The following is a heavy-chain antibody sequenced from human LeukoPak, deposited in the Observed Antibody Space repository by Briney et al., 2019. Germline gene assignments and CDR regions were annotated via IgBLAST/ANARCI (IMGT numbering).Heavy chain of an antibody. D-gene: IGHD2-15*01. CDR3: ARDRGYCSGGSCYSVDY. J-gene: IGHJ4*02. Sequence: ASVKVSCKASGYTFTGYYMHWVRQAPGQGLEWMGWINPNSGGTNYAQKFQGRVTMTRDTSISTAYMELSRLRSDDTAVYYCARDRGYCSGGSCYSVDYWGQGTLVTVSS. V-gene: IGHV1-2*02. CDR2: INPNSGGT. CDR1: GYTFTGYY.